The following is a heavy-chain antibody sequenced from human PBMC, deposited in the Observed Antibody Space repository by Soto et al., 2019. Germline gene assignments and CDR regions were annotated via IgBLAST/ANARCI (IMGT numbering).Heavy chain of an antibody. CDR3: ARGRGDYGDYLGMEIADY. V-gene: IGHV4-59*01. J-gene: IGHJ4*02. CDR1: GGSISSYY. Sequence: QVQLQESGPGLVKPSETLSLTCTVSGGSISSYYWSWIRQPPGKGLEWIVYIYYSGSTNYTPSLKGRVTISVDTSKNQCSLKLSSVPAADTAVYYCARGRGDYGDYLGMEIADYLGQGTLVTVSS. CDR2: IYYSGST. D-gene: IGHD4-17*01.